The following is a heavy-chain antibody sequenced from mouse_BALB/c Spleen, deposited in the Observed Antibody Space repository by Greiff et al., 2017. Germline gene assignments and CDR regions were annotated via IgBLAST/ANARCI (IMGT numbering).Heavy chain of an antibody. V-gene: IGHV1S81*02. CDR1: GYTFTSYY. CDR3: TRWLPHAMDY. CDR2: INPSNGGT. Sequence: QVQLKESGADLVKPGASVKLSCKASGYTFTSYYMYWVKQRPGQGLEWIGEINPSNGGTNFNEKFKSKATLTVDKSSSTAYMQLSSLTSEDSAVYYCTRWLPHAMDYWGQGTSVTVSS. D-gene: IGHD2-2*01. J-gene: IGHJ4*01.